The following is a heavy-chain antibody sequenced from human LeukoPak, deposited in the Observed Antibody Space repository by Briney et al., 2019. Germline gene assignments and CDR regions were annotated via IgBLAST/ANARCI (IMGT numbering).Heavy chain of an antibody. D-gene: IGHD6-19*01. CDR1: GFTFNTYA. V-gene: IGHV3-30-3*01. CDR3: ARPYSSGWYGDFDY. Sequence: GGSLRLSCAASGFTFNTYAMHWVRQAPGKGLQWVAVISYDGSNKYYADSVKGRFTISRDNSKNTLFLQMNSLRAEDTAVYYCARPYSSGWYGDFDYWGQGTLVTVSS. CDR2: ISYDGSNK. J-gene: IGHJ4*02.